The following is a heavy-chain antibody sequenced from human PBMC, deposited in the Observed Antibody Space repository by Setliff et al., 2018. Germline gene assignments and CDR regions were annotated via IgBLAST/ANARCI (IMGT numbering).Heavy chain of an antibody. D-gene: IGHD3-10*01. CDR2: ISGGGSRT. CDR3: AKDSSGRDAFDI. V-gene: IGHV3-23*01. CDR1: GFTFSSYA. Sequence: HPGGSLRLSCAASGFTFSSYAMNWVRQAPGKGLEWVSFISGGGSRTYYADSVKGRFTISRDNSKNTLYLQMNSLSAEDTAVYYCAKDSSGRDAFDIWAKGQWSPSPQ. J-gene: IGHJ3*02.